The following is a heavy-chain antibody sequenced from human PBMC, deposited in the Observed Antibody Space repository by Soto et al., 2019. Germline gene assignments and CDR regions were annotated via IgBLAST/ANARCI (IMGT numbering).Heavy chain of an antibody. CDR1: GFTFSSYA. J-gene: IGHJ4*02. D-gene: IGHD1-26*01. V-gene: IGHV3-23*01. Sequence: EVQLLESGGGLVQPGGSLRLSCAASGFTFSSYAMRWVRQAPVKGLEWVSAISGSGGSTYYADSVKGRFTISRDNSKNTLYLQMNSRRAEDTAVYYCARRGSGSYYDYWGQGTLFTVSS. CDR3: ARRGSGSYYDY. CDR2: ISGSGGST.